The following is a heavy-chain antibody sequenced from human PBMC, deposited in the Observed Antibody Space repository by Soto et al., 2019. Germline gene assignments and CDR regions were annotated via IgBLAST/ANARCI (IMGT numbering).Heavy chain of an antibody. J-gene: IGHJ4*02. CDR2: ISYDGSNK. CDR1: GFTFSSYG. CDR3: AKDFGAMVGTDYFDY. Sequence: PGGSLRLSCAASGFTFSSYGMHWVRQAPGKGLEWVAVISYDGSNKYYADSVKGRFTISRDNSKNTLYLQMNSLRAEDTAVYYCAKDFGAMVGTDYFDYWGQGTLVTVSS. D-gene: IGHD5-18*01. V-gene: IGHV3-30*18.